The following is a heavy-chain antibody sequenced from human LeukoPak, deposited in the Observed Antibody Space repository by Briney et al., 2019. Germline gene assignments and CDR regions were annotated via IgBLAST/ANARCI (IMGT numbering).Heavy chain of an antibody. Sequence: PGGSLRLSCAASGFSFSSYWMHWVRQGAGKGLVWVSRINNDGTYTTYADSVKGRFTISRDNAKNTLYLQMISLRAEDTAVYYCARGPSGYSLSWGQGTLVTVSS. CDR3: ARGPSGYSLS. CDR1: GFSFSSYW. J-gene: IGHJ5*02. CDR2: INNDGTYT. D-gene: IGHD3-22*01. V-gene: IGHV3-74*01.